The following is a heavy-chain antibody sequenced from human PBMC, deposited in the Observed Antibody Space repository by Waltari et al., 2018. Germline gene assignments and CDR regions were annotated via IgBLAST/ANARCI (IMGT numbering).Heavy chain of an antibody. Sequence: EVQLVESGGGLVQPGGSLRLSCAASGFTFSSYGMNWVRQAAGKGVGWVEGSSGSGGNTYNADSVKGRFTISRDNSKSTLSLQMNSVRADDTAVYYCARGAAYSRFDYWGQGTLVIVSS. CDR1: GFTFSSYG. CDR2: SSGSGGNT. V-gene: IGHV3-23*04. CDR3: ARGAAYSRFDY. J-gene: IGHJ4*02. D-gene: IGHD5-18*01.